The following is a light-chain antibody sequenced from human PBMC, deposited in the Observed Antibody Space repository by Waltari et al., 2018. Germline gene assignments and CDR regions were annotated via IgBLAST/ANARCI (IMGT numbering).Light chain of an antibody. Sequence: QSALTQPPSASGSPGQSVTISCTGTSSDVGGYNFVSWYQQYPGKAPKLMIYEVSKRPSGVPDRFSGSRSGNTASLTVSGLQGEDEADYYCSSYAGSSNLVFGGGTKLTVL. J-gene: IGLJ3*02. CDR3: SSYAGSSNLV. V-gene: IGLV2-8*01. CDR2: EVS. CDR1: SSDVGGYNF.